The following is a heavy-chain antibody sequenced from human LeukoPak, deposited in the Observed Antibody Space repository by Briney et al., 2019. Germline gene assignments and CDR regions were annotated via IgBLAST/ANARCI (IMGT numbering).Heavy chain of an antibody. CDR1: GFTFSSYS. Sequence: PGGSLRLSCAASGFTFSSYSMNWVRQAPGRGLEWVSSISSSSSYIYYADSVKGRFTISRDNAKNSLYLQMNSLRAEDTAVYYCARDLWYYDSSGPLDDYWGHGTLVTVSS. V-gene: IGHV3-21*01. CDR3: ARDLWYYDSSGPLDDY. D-gene: IGHD3-22*01. CDR2: ISSSSSYI. J-gene: IGHJ4*01.